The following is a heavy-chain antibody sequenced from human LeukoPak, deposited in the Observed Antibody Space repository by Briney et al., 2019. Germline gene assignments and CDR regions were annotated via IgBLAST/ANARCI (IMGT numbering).Heavy chain of an antibody. CDR2: INYDGTSI. Sequence: GGSLRLSCTASGFTFSSNWMHWVRQVPGKGPVWVSRINYDGTSISYAESVKGRFTISRDNAKNTLYLQMNSLRAEDTAVYRCARGLSDSWFYFASWGQGTLVTVSS. V-gene: IGHV3-74*01. J-gene: IGHJ4*02. CDR1: GFTFSSNW. D-gene: IGHD6-13*01. CDR3: ARGLSDSWFYFAS.